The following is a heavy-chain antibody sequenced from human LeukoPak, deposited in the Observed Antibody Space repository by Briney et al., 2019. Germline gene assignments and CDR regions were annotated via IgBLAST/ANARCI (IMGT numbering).Heavy chain of an antibody. CDR2: VFHSGST. J-gene: IGHJ4*02. CDR3: ARFFWSGSKRLDY. D-gene: IGHD3-3*01. V-gene: IGHV4-39*01. CDR1: GGSISSGSSF. Sequence: SETLSLICAVSGGSISSGSSFWGWVRQSPGKGLEWIGNVFHSGSTTYHWSLKSRVTISVDTYKTQFSLKLNSVTAADTAVYYCARFFWSGSKRLDYWGQGTVVTASS.